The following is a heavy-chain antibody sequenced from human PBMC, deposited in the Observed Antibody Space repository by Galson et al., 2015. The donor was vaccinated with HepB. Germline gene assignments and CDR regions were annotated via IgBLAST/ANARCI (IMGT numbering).Heavy chain of an antibody. Sequence: ETLSLTCAVYAGSFSDYYWSWIRQPPGKGLEWIGEINHSGSTNYNPSLKSRVTISVDTPKNQFSLKLSSVTAADTAVYYCARGDGSYGDWYFDLWGRGTPVTVSS. V-gene: IGHV4-34*01. CDR1: AGSFSDYY. J-gene: IGHJ2*01. CDR3: ARGDGSYGDWYFDL. CDR2: INHSGST. D-gene: IGHD1-26*01.